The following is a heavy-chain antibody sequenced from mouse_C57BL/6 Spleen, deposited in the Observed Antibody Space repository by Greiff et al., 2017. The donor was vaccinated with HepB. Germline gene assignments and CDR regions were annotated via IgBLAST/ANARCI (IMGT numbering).Heavy chain of an antibody. CDR3: ARGGIYDGYFYFDY. Sequence: QVQLKQPGPELVRPGSSVKLSCKASGYTFTSYWMHWVKQRPIQGLEWIGNIDPSDSETHYNQKFKDKATLTVDKSSSTAYMQLSSLTSEDSAVYYCARGGIYDGYFYFDYWGQGTTLTVSS. CDR1: GYTFTSYW. V-gene: IGHV1-52*01. D-gene: IGHD2-3*01. J-gene: IGHJ2*01. CDR2: IDPSDSET.